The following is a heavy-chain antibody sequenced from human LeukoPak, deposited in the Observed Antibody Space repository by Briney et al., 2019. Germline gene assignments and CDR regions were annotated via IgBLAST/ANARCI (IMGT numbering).Heavy chain of an antibody. CDR3: ARVIAARRLENYYGMDV. V-gene: IGHV6-1*01. CDR2: TYYRSKWYN. CDR1: GDSVSSNSAA. J-gene: IGHJ6*02. D-gene: IGHD6-6*01. Sequence: SQTLSLTCAISGDSVSSNSAAWNWIRQSPSRVLEWLGRTYYRSKWYNDYAVSVKSRITINPDTSKNQFSLQLNSVTPEDTAVYYCARVIAARRLENYYGMDVWGQGTTVTVSS.